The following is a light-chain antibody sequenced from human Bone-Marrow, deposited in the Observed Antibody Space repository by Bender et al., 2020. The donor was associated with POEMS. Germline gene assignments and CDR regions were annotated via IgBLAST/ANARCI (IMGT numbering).Light chain of an antibody. J-gene: IGLJ3*02. CDR3: LLSYTDARV. V-gene: IGLV7-46*01. CDR2: DTN. CDR1: TGAVTSGHY. Sequence: QAVVTKEPSLTVSPGGTVTVTCGSSTGAVTSGHYPFWFQKKPGQAPRTLIFDTNNKHSWTPARFSGSLFGGKAALTLSGAQPEDEAEYYCLLSYTDARVFGGGTKLTVL.